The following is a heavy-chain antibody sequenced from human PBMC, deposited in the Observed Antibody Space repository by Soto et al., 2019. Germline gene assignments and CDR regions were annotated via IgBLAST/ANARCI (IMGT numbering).Heavy chain of an antibody. CDR3: AKVPHQFSPQIDY. J-gene: IGHJ4*02. CDR2: ISSSGDNT. Sequence: GGSLSLSCAASGFTFSSYAMSWVRQAPGKGLEWVSGISSSGDNTYYADSVKGRFTISRDNSKNTLYLQMNSLRVDDTAVYYCAKVPHQFSPQIDYWGRGTLVTVSS. V-gene: IGHV3-23*01. CDR1: GFTFSSYA.